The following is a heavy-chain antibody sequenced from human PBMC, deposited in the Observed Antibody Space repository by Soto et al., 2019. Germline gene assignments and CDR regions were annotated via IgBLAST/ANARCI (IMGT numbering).Heavy chain of an antibody. D-gene: IGHD2-15*01. CDR2: ISSSSSYI. Sequence: EVQLVESGGGLVKPGGSLRLSCAASGFTFSSYSMNWVRQAPGKGLEWVPSISSSSSYIYYADSVKGRFTISRDNAKNSLYLQMNSLRAEDTAVYYCARDKGYCSGGSCFDAFDIWGQGTMVTVSS. V-gene: IGHV3-21*01. CDR1: GFTFSSYS. CDR3: ARDKGYCSGGSCFDAFDI. J-gene: IGHJ3*02.